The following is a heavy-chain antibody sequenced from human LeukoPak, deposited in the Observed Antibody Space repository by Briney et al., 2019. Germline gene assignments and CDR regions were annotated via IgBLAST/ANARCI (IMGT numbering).Heavy chain of an antibody. Sequence: SETLSLTCAVYGGSFSGYYWSWIRQPPGKGLEWIGEINHRGSTNYNPSLKSRVTVSLDTSKNQFSLKLSSVTAADTAVYYCARDLVVVAATDAFDIWGQGTMVTVSS. CDR2: INHRGST. CDR1: GGSFSGYY. V-gene: IGHV4-34*01. D-gene: IGHD2-15*01. J-gene: IGHJ3*02. CDR3: ARDLVVVAATDAFDI.